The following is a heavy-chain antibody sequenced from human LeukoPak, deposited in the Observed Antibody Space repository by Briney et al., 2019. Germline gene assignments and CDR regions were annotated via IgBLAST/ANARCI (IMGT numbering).Heavy chain of an antibody. J-gene: IGHJ4*02. CDR2: ISSSRTYI. V-gene: IGHV3-21*06. CDR1: GFSFSSYS. Sequence: GGSLRLSCAASGFSFSSYSMNWVRLAPGKGLEWVSSISSSRTYIYYADSVKGRFTISRDNAKNSLYLQVNSLRAEDTAVYYCARDGVHDPPFDYWGQGTLVTVSS. D-gene: IGHD1-1*01. CDR3: ARDGVHDPPFDY.